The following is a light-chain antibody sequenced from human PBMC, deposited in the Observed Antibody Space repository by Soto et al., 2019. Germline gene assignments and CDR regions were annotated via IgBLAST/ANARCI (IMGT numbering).Light chain of an antibody. V-gene: IGKV1-5*03. J-gene: IGKJ2*01. CDR3: QQYNTYAT. CDR2: KVS. CDR1: QSISSW. Sequence: DIQMTQSPSTLSASVGDRVTITCRASQSISSWLAWYQQKPGKAPKVLIYKVSTLGSGVPSRFSGSGSGTEFTLTISSLQPDDFATYYCQQYNTYATFGQGTKLELK.